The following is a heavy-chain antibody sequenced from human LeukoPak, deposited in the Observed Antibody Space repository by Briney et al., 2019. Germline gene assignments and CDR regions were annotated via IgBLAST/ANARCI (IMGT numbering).Heavy chain of an antibody. Sequence: PSQTLSLTCTVSGGSISSGDYYWSWLRQPPGKGLEWIGYIYHSGSTYDNPSLKSRVTISVDTSKNQFSLKLSSVTAADTAVYYCARGKYQPLLYTAALDYWGQGTLVTVSS. CDR1: GGSISSGDYY. V-gene: IGHV4-30-4*08. CDR3: ARGKYQPLLYTAALDY. CDR2: IYHSGST. D-gene: IGHD2-2*01. J-gene: IGHJ4*02.